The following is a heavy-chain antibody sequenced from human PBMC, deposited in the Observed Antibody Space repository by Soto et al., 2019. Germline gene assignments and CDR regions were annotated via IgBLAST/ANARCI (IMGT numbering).Heavy chain of an antibody. Sequence: SLRLSCTASGFTFSNYAMNWVRQAPGKGLEWVSSISGSGSSTYYADSVKGRFTISRDNSKNTLYLQMNSLRAEDTAVYYCAKGGNGYYFEYWGQGTLVTVSS. CDR3: AKGGNGYYFEY. V-gene: IGHV3-23*01. CDR2: ISGSGSST. CDR1: GFTFSNYA. J-gene: IGHJ4*02.